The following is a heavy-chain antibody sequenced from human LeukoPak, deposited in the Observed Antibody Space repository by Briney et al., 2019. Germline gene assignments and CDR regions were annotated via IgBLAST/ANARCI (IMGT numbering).Heavy chain of an antibody. D-gene: IGHD3-10*01. CDR2: IIPIFGTA. CDR1: GYTFTGYY. Sequence: VASVKVSCKASGYTFTGYYMHWVRQAPGQGLEWMGGIIPIFGTANYARKFQGRVTITADKSTSTAYMELSSLRSEDTAVYYCARVLLWFGELSGFDYWGQGTLVTVSS. J-gene: IGHJ4*02. CDR3: ARVLLWFGELSGFDY. V-gene: IGHV1-69*06.